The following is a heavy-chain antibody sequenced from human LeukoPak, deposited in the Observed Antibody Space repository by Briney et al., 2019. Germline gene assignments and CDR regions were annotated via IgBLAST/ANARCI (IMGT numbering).Heavy chain of an antibody. CDR3: ARFVRDAYFDY. V-gene: IGHV5-51*01. CDR2: IYPGDSDT. Sequence: GESLKISCKGSGYSFTSYWIGWVRQMPGKGLEWMGIIYPGDSDTRYSPSFQGQVTISANKSISTAYLQRSSLKASDTAMYYCARFVRDAYFDYWGQGTLVTVSS. CDR1: GYSFTSYW. J-gene: IGHJ4*02. D-gene: IGHD6-6*01.